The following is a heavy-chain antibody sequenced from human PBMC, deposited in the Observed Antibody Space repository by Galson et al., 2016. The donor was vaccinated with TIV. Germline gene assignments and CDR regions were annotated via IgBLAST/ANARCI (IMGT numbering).Heavy chain of an antibody. CDR1: GYTFTSYG. CDR3: ARARLSVLTAILFDY. D-gene: IGHD2-21*02. Sequence: SVKVSCKASGYTFTSYGISWVRQAPEQGLEWMGWISTYNGNTNYAQKLQGRVSMTTDTSTGTAYMGLRGLRSDATAVYYCARARLSVLTAILFDYWGQGTLVTVSS. J-gene: IGHJ4*02. V-gene: IGHV1-18*04. CDR2: ISTYNGNT.